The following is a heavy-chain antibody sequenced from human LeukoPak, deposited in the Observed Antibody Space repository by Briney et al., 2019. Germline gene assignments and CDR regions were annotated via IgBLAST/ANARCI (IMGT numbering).Heavy chain of an antibody. CDR3: ARDGPRITMVRGEAPDY. V-gene: IGHV1-18*04. CDR1: GYTFTSYG. D-gene: IGHD3-10*01. CDR2: ISAYNGNT. Sequence: GESLKVSCKASGYTFTSYGISWVRQAPGQGLEWMGWISAYNGNTNYAQKLQGRVTMTTDTSTSTAYMELRSLRSDDTAVYYCARDGPRITMVRGEAPDYWGQGTLVTVSS. J-gene: IGHJ4*02.